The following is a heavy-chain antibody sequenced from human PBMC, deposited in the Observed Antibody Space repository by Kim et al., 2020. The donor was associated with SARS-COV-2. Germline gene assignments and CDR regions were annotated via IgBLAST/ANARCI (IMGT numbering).Heavy chain of an antibody. CDR1: GGSFSGYY. CDR2: IAPSGTT. J-gene: IGHJ6*02. V-gene: IGHV4-34*01. CDR3: ARVWDV. Sequence: SETLSLTCAVYGGSFSGYYWSWVRQPPGKGLECIGEIAPSGTTSYNPSLQSRVTISIDTSKKQLSLKLTSVIAADTAVYYCARVWDVWGQGTSVTVSS.